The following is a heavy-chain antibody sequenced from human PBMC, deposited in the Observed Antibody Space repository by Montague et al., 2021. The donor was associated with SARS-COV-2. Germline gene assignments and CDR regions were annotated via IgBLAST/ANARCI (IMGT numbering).Heavy chain of an antibody. CDR1: GFTFSSYE. J-gene: IGHJ6*02. D-gene: IGHD5-24*01. Sequence: SLRLSCAASGFTFSSYEMNWVRQAPGKGLEWASYISSSGSTIYYVDSVKGRFTTSRDNAKNSLYLQMDSLRAEDTTVYYCASEMATIEYYYYGMDVWGQGTTVTVSS. V-gene: IGHV3-48*03. CDR3: ASEMATIEYYYYGMDV. CDR2: ISSSGSTI.